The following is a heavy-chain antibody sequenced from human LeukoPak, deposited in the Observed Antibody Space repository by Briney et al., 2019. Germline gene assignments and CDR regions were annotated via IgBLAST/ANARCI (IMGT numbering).Heavy chain of an antibody. D-gene: IGHD3-22*01. V-gene: IGHV5-51*01. CDR1: GYTFTSYW. CDR2: IFPGESDT. Sequence: GESLKISCQGSGYTFTSYWIVWVRQMPGKGVEWMGIIFPGESDTRYSPPFQGQVTISADKSMNNAYLQWSSPTAADTALYYCWRFEKHYYYNISDFFDAFDMWGQGPVFTFSS. J-gene: IGHJ3*02. CDR3: WRFEKHYYYNISDFFDAFDM.